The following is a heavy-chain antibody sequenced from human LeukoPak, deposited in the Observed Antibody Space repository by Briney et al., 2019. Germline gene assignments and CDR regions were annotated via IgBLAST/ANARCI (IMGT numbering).Heavy chain of an antibody. V-gene: IGHV1-24*01. J-gene: IGHJ6*03. CDR1: GYTLTELS. D-gene: IGHD3-22*01. CDR2: FDPEGGET. Sequence: ASVKVSCKVSGYTLTELSMHWVRQAPGKGLEWMGGFDPEGGETIYAQKFQGRVTMTEDTSTDTAYMELSSLRSEDTAVYYCATEGYYDSSGLRHYMDVWGKGTTVTVSS. CDR3: ATEGYYDSSGLRHYMDV.